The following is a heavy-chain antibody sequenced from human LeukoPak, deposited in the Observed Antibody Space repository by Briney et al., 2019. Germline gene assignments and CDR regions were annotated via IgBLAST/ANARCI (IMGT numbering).Heavy chain of an antibody. Sequence: SETLALTCTVSAGSISYYYWSWIRQPPGKGLEWIGYIYYSGNTNYNPSLKSRVTISVDTSKSHFSLRLSSVTAADTAVYYCARGGTNRHMDVWGKGTTVTVS. J-gene: IGHJ6*03. CDR1: AGSISYYY. CDR3: ARGGTNRHMDV. V-gene: IGHV4-59*01. D-gene: IGHD3-16*01. CDR2: IYYSGNT.